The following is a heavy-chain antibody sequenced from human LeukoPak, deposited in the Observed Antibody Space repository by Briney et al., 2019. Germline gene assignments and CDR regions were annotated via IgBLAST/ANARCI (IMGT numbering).Heavy chain of an antibody. J-gene: IGHJ5*02. Sequence: ASVKVSCKASGYTFTGYYMHWVRQAPGQGLEWMGWINPNSGGTNYAQKFQGRVTMTRDTSISTAFLELSSLRSDDPAVYYCARGSTRDSSGWYGPGKWFDPWGKGTLVTVSS. D-gene: IGHD6-19*01. CDR3: ARGSTRDSSGWYGPGKWFDP. CDR1: GYTFTGYY. V-gene: IGHV1-2*02. CDR2: INPNSGGT.